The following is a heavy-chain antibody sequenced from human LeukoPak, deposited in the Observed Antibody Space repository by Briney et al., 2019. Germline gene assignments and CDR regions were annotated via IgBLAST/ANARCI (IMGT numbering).Heavy chain of an antibody. V-gene: IGHV3-7*01. J-gene: IGHJ5*01. Sequence: GGSLRLSCVASGFTFSNYWMTWFRQTPGKGLEWVGNINQDGSEKYYLDSVRGRFTISRDNAKNSLYLQMNSLRVEDTAIYYCARATPDPVAGLNCLDSWGQGTLVSVSS. D-gene: IGHD2-15*01. CDR2: INQDGSEK. CDR1: GFTFSNYW. CDR3: ARATPDPVAGLNCLDS.